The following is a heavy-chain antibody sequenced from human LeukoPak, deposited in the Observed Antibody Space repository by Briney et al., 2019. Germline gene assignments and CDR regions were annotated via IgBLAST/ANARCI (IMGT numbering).Heavy chain of an antibody. CDR2: ISGSGGST. CDR1: GFTFNIYG. D-gene: IGHD4-11*01. Sequence: GGSLRLSCSGSGFTFNIYGMTWVRQAPGRGLEWVSGISGSGGSTYYADSVKGRFTISRDNSKNTLYLQMNSLRVEDTAVYYCAKSTSMVPVTTFGYWGQGTLVTVSS. CDR3: AKSTSMVPVTTFGY. J-gene: IGHJ4*02. V-gene: IGHV3-23*01.